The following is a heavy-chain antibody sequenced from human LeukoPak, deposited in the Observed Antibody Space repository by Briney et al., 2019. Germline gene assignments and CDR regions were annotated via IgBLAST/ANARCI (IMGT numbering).Heavy chain of an antibody. CDR2: ISSSSYI. D-gene: IGHD3-9*01. V-gene: IGHV3-21*01. CDR1: GFTFSSYS. CDR3: ARDLGGDYDILTGYYTDDYYYYGMDV. J-gene: IGHJ6*02. Sequence: PGGSLRLSCAASGFTFSSYSMNWVRQAPGKGLEWVSSISSSSYIYYADSVKGRFTISRDNAKNSLCLQMNSLRAEDTAVYYCARDLGGDYDILTGYYTDDYYYYGMDVWGQGTTVTVSS.